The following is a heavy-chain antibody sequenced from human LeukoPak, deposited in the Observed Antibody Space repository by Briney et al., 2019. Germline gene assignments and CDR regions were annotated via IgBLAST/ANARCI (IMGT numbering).Heavy chain of an antibody. V-gene: IGHV1-69*05. Sequence: GSSVKVSCKASGGTFSSYAISWVRQAPGQGLEWMGGIIPIFGTANYAQKFQGRVTITRNTSISTAYMELSSLRSEDTAVYYCARGGSGSYFSWVDYYYMDVWGKGTTVTVSS. CDR2: IIPIFGTA. J-gene: IGHJ6*03. D-gene: IGHD3-10*01. CDR1: GGTFSSYA. CDR3: ARGGSGSYFSWVDYYYMDV.